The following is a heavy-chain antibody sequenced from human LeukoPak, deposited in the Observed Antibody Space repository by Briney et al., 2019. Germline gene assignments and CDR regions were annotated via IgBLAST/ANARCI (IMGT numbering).Heavy chain of an antibody. CDR1: GGSISSSSYY. Sequence: SETLSLTCTVSGGSISSSSYYWGWIRQPPGKGLEWIGSIYYSGSTYYNPSLKSRVTISVDTSKNQFSLKLSSVTASDTAVYYCARGRGTMVRGVISWFDPWGQGTLVTVSS. CDR2: IYYSGST. V-gene: IGHV4-39*07. D-gene: IGHD3-10*01. J-gene: IGHJ5*02. CDR3: ARGRGTMVRGVISWFDP.